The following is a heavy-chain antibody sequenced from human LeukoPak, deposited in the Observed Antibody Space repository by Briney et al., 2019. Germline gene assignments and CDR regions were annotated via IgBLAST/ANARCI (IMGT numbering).Heavy chain of an antibody. CDR1: GFTFSSYS. J-gene: IGHJ4*02. D-gene: IGHD3-9*01. CDR3: ARDHGHDYFGYFDY. V-gene: IGHV3-21*01. Sequence: AGGSLRLSCAASGFTFSSYSMNWVRQAPGKGLEWVSSISSSSSYIYYADSVKGRFTISRDNAKNSLFLQMNSLRAEDTAVYYCARDHGHDYFGYFDYWGQGTLVTVSS. CDR2: ISSSSSYI.